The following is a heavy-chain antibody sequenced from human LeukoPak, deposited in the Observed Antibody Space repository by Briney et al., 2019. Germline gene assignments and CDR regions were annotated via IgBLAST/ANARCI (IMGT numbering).Heavy chain of an antibody. CDR2: ISYDGSNK. V-gene: IGHV3-30*18. Sequence: PGGSLRLSCAASGFTFSSYGMHWVRQAPGKGLEWVAVISYDGSNKYYADSVKGRFTISRDNSKNTLYLQMNSLRAGDTAVYYCAKSDYGDHDYWGQGTLVTVSS. D-gene: IGHD4-17*01. J-gene: IGHJ4*02. CDR3: AKSDYGDHDY. CDR1: GFTFSSYG.